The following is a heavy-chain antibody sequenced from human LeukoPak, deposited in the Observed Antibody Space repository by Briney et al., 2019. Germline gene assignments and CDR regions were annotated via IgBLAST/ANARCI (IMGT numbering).Heavy chain of an antibody. D-gene: IGHD3-22*01. CDR3: AKDIEDYYDSSGAFDY. CDR1: GFTFSSYW. CDR2: IKQDGSEK. V-gene: IGHV3-7*03. Sequence: GGTLRLSCAASGFTFSSYWMSWVRQAPGKGLEWVGNIKQDGSEKYYVDSVKGRSTISRDNAKNSLYLQMNSLRAEDMALYYCAKDIEDYYDSSGAFDYWGQGTLVTVSS. J-gene: IGHJ4*02.